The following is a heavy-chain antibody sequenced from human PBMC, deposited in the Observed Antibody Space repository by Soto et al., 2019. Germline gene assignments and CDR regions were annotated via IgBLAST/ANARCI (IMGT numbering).Heavy chain of an antibody. J-gene: IGHJ4*02. CDR2: LSYHGNDE. V-gene: IGHV3-30*18. CDR3: AKSLVIGSGTLGYYFDY. CDR1: GFPFSSYC. Sequence: GGSLRLSCVVSGFPFSSYCLHWVRQAPGKGLEWVASLSYHGNDEFYADSVKGRFTISRDNSRKSLYLQMNSLRPDDTAVYYCAKSLVIGSGTLGYYFDYWGQGTQVTVSS. D-gene: IGHD3-10*01.